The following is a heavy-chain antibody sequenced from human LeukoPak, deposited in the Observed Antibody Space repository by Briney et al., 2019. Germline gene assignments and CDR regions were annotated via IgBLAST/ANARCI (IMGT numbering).Heavy chain of an antibody. V-gene: IGHV4-59*12. CDR2: IYYSGST. D-gene: IGHD1-1*01. Sequence: ASETLSLTCTVSGGSFSSYYWNWIRQPPGKGLEWIGYIYYSGSTNYNPSLKSRVIISVDTSKNQFSLKLSSVTAADTAVYYCARESGTGTDYWGQGTLVTVSS. J-gene: IGHJ4*02. CDR1: GGSFSSYY. CDR3: ARESGTGTDY.